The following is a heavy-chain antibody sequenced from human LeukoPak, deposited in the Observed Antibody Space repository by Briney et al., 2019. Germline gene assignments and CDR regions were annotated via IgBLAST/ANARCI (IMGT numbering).Heavy chain of an antibody. CDR3: ARGRAWEPQDY. J-gene: IGHJ4*02. Sequence: ASVKVSCKASGYTFTGYYMHWVRQAPGQGLEWMGWINPNSGGTNYAQKFQSRVTMTRDTSTSTAYMELSRLRSQDTGLYYCARGRAWEPQDYWGQGTLVTVS. D-gene: IGHD1-26*01. V-gene: IGHV1-2*02. CDR1: GYTFTGYY. CDR2: INPNSGGT.